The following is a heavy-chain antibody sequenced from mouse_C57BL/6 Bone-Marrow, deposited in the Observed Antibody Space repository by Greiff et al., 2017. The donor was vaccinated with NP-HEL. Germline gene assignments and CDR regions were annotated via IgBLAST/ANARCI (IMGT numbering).Heavy chain of an antibody. CDR3: ARGDYGNYGGY. Sequence: QVQLQQPGAELVKPGASVKLSCKASGYTFTSYWMQWVKQRPGQGLEWIGEIDPSDSYTNYNQKFKGKATLTVDTSSSTAYVQLSSLTSEDSAVYYCARGDYGNYGGYWGQGTTLTVSA. CDR1: GYTFTSYW. V-gene: IGHV1-50*01. CDR2: IDPSDSYT. J-gene: IGHJ2*01. D-gene: IGHD2-1*01.